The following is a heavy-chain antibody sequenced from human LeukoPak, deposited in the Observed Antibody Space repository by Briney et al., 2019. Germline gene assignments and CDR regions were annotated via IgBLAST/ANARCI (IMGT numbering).Heavy chain of an antibody. CDR2: INPNSGGT. V-gene: IGHV1-2*02. Sequence: ASVKVSCKASGYTFTGYYMHWVRQAPGQGLEWMGWINPNSGGTNYAQKFQGRVTMTRDTSISTAYMELSRLRSDDTAVYYSARGAAAGSNWFDPWGQGTLVTVSS. CDR3: ARGAAAGSNWFDP. CDR1: GYTFTGYY. D-gene: IGHD6-13*01. J-gene: IGHJ5*02.